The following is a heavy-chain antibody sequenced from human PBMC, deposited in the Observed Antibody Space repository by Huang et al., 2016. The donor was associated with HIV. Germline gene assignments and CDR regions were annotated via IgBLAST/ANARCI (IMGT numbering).Heavy chain of an antibody. D-gene: IGHD3-3*01. CDR3: ARQWTILEWLLGLDV. CDR1: GGSFTGNY. CDR2: VNDSVAT. V-gene: IGHV4-34*02. J-gene: IGHJ6*02. Sequence: QMQLQQRGAGLLKPSETLSLTCGVSGGSFTGNYLTWSRQAPGKGLEWIGEVNDSVATNYNPSVNGRVTISLDKSNRELSLNLRSVTAADTAVYYCARQWTILEWLLGLDVWGQGTTVIVSS.